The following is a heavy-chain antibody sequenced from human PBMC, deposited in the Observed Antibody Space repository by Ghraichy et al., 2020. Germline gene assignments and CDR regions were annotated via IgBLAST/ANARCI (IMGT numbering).Heavy chain of an antibody. CDR2: IYYTGSV. V-gene: IGHV4-61*01. J-gene: IGHJ4*02. CDR3: ATLSRNWAAFDN. Sequence: SQTLSLTCNVSGASVSRGLYSWSWIRQTPGKGLEWIGYIYYTGSVNYNPSLTSRVTISLDTSKNQFSLKLHSVTAADTAVYYCATLSRNWAAFDNWGQGTLVTVSS. D-gene: IGHD7-27*01. CDR1: GASVSRGLYS.